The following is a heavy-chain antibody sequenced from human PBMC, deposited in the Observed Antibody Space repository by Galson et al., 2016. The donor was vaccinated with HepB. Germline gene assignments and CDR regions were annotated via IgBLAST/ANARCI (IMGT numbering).Heavy chain of an antibody. V-gene: IGHV3-23*01. J-gene: IGHJ2*01. D-gene: IGHD6-19*01. CDR1: GFTFSSYG. CDR2: ISGSGTLT. Sequence: SLRLSCAASGFTFSSYGMSWVRQAPGKGLEWVSGISGSGTLTDYADSVKGRFTITRDNSNNTLNLQMNSLGAEDTAVYYCAKIAVTGTWYFDLWGRGALVSVSS. CDR3: AKIAVTGTWYFDL.